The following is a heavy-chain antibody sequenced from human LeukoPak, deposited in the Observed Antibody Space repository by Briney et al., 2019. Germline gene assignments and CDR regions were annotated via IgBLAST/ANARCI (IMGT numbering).Heavy chain of an antibody. V-gene: IGHV4-59*01. Sequence: SETLSLTCTVSGGSISSYYWSWIRQPPGKGLEWIGYIYYSGSTNYNPSLKSRVTISVDTSKNQFSLKLSSVTAADTAVYYCARLLRYFDCLPGPFDYWGQGTLVTVSS. J-gene: IGHJ4*02. CDR2: IYYSGST. CDR1: GGSISSYY. CDR3: ARLLRYFDCLPGPFDY. D-gene: IGHD3-9*01.